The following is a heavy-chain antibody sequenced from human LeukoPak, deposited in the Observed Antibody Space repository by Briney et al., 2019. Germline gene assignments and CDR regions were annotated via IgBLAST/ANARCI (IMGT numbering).Heavy chain of an antibody. Sequence: GGSLRLSCAAPGFKFSNYEMKWVRQAPGKGLEWVSYISGSGSAIYYADSVKGRFTISRDNAKNSVYLQMNGLRAEDTAVYYCASSLRGVLFDSWGQGTLVTVSS. D-gene: IGHD3-10*01. CDR3: ASSLRGVLFDS. CDR2: ISGSGSAI. J-gene: IGHJ4*02. CDR1: GFKFSNYE. V-gene: IGHV3-48*03.